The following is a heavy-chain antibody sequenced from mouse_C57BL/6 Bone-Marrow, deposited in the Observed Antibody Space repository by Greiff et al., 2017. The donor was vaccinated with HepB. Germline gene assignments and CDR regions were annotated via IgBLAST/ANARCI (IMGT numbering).Heavy chain of an antibody. CDR3: ARHFSSY. Sequence: EVKVVESGGDLVKPGGSLKLSCAASGFTFSSYGMSWVRQTPDKRLEWVATISSGGSYTYYPDSVKGRLTISRDNAKNTLYLQMSSLKSEDTAMYYCARHFSSYWGQGTTLTVSS. CDR1: GFTFSSYG. J-gene: IGHJ2*01. CDR2: ISSGGSYT. V-gene: IGHV5-6*01.